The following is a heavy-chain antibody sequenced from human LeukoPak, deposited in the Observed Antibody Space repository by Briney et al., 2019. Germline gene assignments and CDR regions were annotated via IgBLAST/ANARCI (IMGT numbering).Heavy chain of an antibody. V-gene: IGHV1-69*13. CDR2: IIPIFGTA. CDR1: GGTFSSYA. J-gene: IGHJ1*01. CDR3: ASSYYDILTGYQH. Sequence: ASVKVSCKASGGTFSSYAISWVRQAPGQGLEWMGGIIPIFGTANYAQKFQGRVTITADESTSTAYMELSSLRSEDTAVYYCASSYYDILTGYQHRGQGTLVTVSS. D-gene: IGHD3-9*01.